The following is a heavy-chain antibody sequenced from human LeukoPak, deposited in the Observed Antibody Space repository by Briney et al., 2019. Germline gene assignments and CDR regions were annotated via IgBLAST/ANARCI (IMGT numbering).Heavy chain of an antibody. J-gene: IGHJ6*03. V-gene: IGHV3-21*01. CDR3: ARDPYSGSYGADYYYYMDV. CDR1: GFTFSSYN. CDR2: ITSGSSHI. D-gene: IGHD1-26*01. Sequence: PGGSLRLSCAASGFTFSSYNMNWVRQTPGQGLEWVSSITSGSSHIYYADSVKGRSTISRDNAKSSLYLQMNSLRAEDTAVYYCARDPYSGSYGADYYYYMDVWGKGTTVTISS.